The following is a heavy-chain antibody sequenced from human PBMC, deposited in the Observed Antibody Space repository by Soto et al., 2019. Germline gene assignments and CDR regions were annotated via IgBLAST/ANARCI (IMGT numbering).Heavy chain of an antibody. CDR1: GGSLSSYW. J-gene: IGHJ4*02. CDR3: ARTRGRGQWRDFYFDF. Sequence: SETLSLTCTVSGGSLSSYWWSWIRQPPGKGLEWIGYIYYTGSTNYNPSLKSRVTISLDASKNQFSLNLNSATAADTAVYYCARTRGRGQWRDFYFDFWGQGTLVTVSS. CDR2: IYYTGST. D-gene: IGHD6-19*01. V-gene: IGHV4-59*01.